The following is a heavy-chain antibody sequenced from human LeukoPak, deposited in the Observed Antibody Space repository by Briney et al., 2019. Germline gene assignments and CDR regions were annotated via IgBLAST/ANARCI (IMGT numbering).Heavy chain of an antibody. V-gene: IGHV4-59*01. CDR2: IYYSGSI. D-gene: IGHD2-2*01. CDR1: GGSISSYY. Sequence: SETLSLTCTVSGGSISSYYWSWLRQPPGKGLEWIGYIYYSGSINYNPSLKRRVIISVEKSKNQFSLKLTSVTAAHTAVYYCARLQLRHCSRTSCANEFDYWGQGTLVTVSS. J-gene: IGHJ4*02. CDR3: ARLQLRHCSRTSCANEFDY.